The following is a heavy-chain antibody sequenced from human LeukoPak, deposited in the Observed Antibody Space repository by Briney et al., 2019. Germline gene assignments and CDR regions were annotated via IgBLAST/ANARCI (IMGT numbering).Heavy chain of an antibody. CDR1: GGSISSGDYY. CDR3: ARDRTFYGSGIKPDAFDI. J-gene: IGHJ3*02. Sequence: SETLSLTCTVSGGSISSGDYYWSRIRQPPGKGLEWIGYIYYSGSTYYNPSLKSRVTISVDTSKNQFSLKLSSVTAADTAVYYCARDRTFYGSGIKPDAFDIWGQGTMVTVSS. V-gene: IGHV4-30-4*08. D-gene: IGHD3-10*01. CDR2: IYYSGST.